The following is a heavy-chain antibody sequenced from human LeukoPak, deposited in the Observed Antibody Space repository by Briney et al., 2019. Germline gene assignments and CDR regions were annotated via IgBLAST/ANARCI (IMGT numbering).Heavy chain of an antibody. J-gene: IGHJ4*02. CDR3: ARTYIVGPTRHFDY. CDR1: GGSFSGYY. D-gene: IGHD1-26*01. V-gene: IGHV4-34*01. Sequence: SETLSLTCAVYGGSFSGYYWSWIRQPPGRGLEWIGEINHSGSTNYNPSLKSRVTISVDTSKNQFSLKLSSVTAADTAVYFCARTYIVGPTRHFDYWGQGTLVTVSS. CDR2: INHSGST.